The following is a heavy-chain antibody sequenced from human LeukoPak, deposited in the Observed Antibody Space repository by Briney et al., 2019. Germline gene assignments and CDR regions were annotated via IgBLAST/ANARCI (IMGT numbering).Heavy chain of an antibody. CDR3: AKGSPFIAATYYFDY. CDR2: IGGNVGST. V-gene: IGHV3-23*01. D-gene: IGHD6-6*01. CDR1: GFTFSNYA. Sequence: GGSLRLSCAASGFTFSNYAMSWVRQAPGKGLEWVSGIGGNVGSTYYADYVKGRFTISRDNSKNTLYLQMNSLRDEDTAVYYCAKGSPFIAATYYFDYWGQGTLVTVSS. J-gene: IGHJ4*02.